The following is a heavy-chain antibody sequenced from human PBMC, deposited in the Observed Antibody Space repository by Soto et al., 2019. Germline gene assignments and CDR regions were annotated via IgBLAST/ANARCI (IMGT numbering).Heavy chain of an antibody. D-gene: IGHD3-9*01. Sequence: QVQLQESGPGLVKPSQTLSLTCTVSGGSISSGGYYWSWIRQHPGKGLEWIGYIYYSGSTYYNPSLKSRVTISVDPSKNQFSLKLRSVTAADTGVYYCASSYYDILTGHNWFDPWGQGTLVTVSS. CDR3: ASSYYDILTGHNWFDP. J-gene: IGHJ5*02. CDR1: GGSISSGGYY. CDR2: IYYSGST. V-gene: IGHV4-31*03.